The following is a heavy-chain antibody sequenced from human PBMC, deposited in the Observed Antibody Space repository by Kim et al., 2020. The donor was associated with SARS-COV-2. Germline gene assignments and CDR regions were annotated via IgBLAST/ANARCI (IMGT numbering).Heavy chain of an antibody. V-gene: IGHV3-33*01. D-gene: IGHD3-22*01. CDR3: ARTRTHYFDSSDYALGVVDI. CDR2: IYYDGSKQ. CDR1: GFTFSTYG. J-gene: IGHJ3*02. Sequence: GGSLRLSCTASGFTFSTYGMHWVRQAPGKGLEWVALIYYDGSKQYYAESVQGRFTISRDNSMQTLHLQMNSLRAEDTAVYHCARTRTHYFDSSDYALGVVDIWGQGTMVTVSS.